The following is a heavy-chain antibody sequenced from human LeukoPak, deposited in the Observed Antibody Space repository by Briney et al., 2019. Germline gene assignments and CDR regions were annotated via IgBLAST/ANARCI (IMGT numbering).Heavy chain of an antibody. CDR1: GGSFSGYY. D-gene: IGHD1-26*01. CDR2: INHSGST. Sequence: SETLSLTCAVYGGSFSGYYWSWIRQPPGKGLEWIGEINHSGSTNYNPSLKSRVTISVDTSKNQFSLKLSSVTAADTAVYYCARERGKWELLYGDYWGQGTLVTVSS. J-gene: IGHJ4*02. V-gene: IGHV4-34*01. CDR3: ARERGKWELLYGDY.